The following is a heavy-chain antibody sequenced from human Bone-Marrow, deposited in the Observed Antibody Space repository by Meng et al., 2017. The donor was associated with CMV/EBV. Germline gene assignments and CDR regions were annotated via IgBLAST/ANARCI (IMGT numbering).Heavy chain of an antibody. J-gene: IGHJ3*02. CDR1: GFTFSSHE. CDR2: IDSSGGTV. V-gene: IGHV3-48*03. D-gene: IGHD3-16*01. Sequence: GESLKISCAASGFTFSSHEMIWVRQAPGMGLEWVSYIDSSGGTVSYADSVRGRFTVSRDNAKNSLYLHMNSLRGEDTAAYYCAKVGLPAYSPDAFDIWGQGTMVTVSS. CDR3: AKVGLPAYSPDAFDI.